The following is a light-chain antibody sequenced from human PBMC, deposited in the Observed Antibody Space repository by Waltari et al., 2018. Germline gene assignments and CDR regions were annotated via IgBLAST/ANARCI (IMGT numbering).Light chain of an antibody. V-gene: IGKV1-9*01. Sequence: DIQLTQSPSFLSASVGDRVTITCRASQGISSYLAWYQQKPGKAPKFLIYAASTLQSGVPSRFSGSGSGTEFTLTISSLQPEDVATYYCQQLNSYPITFGQGTRLEIK. CDR2: AAS. CDR3: QQLNSYPIT. J-gene: IGKJ5*01. CDR1: QGISSY.